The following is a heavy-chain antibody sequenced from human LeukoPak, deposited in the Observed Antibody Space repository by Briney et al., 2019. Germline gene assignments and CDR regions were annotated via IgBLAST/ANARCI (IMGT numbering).Heavy chain of an antibody. V-gene: IGHV1-58*02. D-gene: IGHD6-13*01. J-gene: IGHJ5*02. CDR1: GFTFTSSA. Sequence: ASVKVSCKASGFTFTSSAMQWVRQARGQRLEWIGWIVVGSGNTNYAQKFQERVTMTRDTSTSTVYMELSSLRSEDTAVYYCARNSIPQQLVNWFDPWGQGTLVTVSS. CDR2: IVVGSGNT. CDR3: ARNSIPQQLVNWFDP.